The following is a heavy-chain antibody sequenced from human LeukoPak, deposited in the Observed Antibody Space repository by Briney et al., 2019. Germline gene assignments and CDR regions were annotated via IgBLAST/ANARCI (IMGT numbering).Heavy chain of an antibody. Sequence: SETLSLTCAVYGGSSSGYYWSWIRQPPGKGLEWIGEINHSGSTNYNPSLKSRVTISVDTSKNQFSLKLSSVTAADTAVYYCARWSHGHPTLYYYYYYMDVWGKGTTVTVSS. CDR3: ARWSHGHPTLYYYYYYMDV. CDR1: GGSSSGYY. J-gene: IGHJ6*03. D-gene: IGHD4-17*01. V-gene: IGHV4-34*01. CDR2: INHSGST.